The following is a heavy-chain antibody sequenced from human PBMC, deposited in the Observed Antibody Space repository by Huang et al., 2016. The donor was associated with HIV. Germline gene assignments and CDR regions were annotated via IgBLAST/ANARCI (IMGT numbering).Heavy chain of an antibody. Sequence: EEQLVQSGAEVNKPGESLKISCEGSGYSFAKYWIGWVRQMPGKGLEWMGIIYPDDSDTRNSPSFQGQVSISPDKSISTAYLQWSSLKASDTAMYYCARLDTARNYYYYGLDVWGQGTSVIVSS. J-gene: IGHJ6*02. CDR1: GYSFAKYW. CDR3: ARLDTARNYYYYGLDV. V-gene: IGHV5-51*01. D-gene: IGHD5-18*01. CDR2: IYPDDSDT.